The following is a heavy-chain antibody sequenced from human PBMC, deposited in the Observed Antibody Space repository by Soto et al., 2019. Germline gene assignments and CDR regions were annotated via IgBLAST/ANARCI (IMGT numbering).Heavy chain of an antibody. CDR1: SGPFSGYY. V-gene: IGHV4-34*01. J-gene: IGHJ3*02. CDR3: AISYITNAAFDI. Sequence: QVQLQQWGAGLLKPSETLSLTCAVSSGPFSGYYWSWIRQSPGKGLEWIGEISHSGSTNYNPTLKSRVTISVDTSKNQFSLQLSSVTAADTAVYSCAISYITNAAFDIWGQGTLVTVSS. D-gene: IGHD1-1*01. CDR2: ISHSGST.